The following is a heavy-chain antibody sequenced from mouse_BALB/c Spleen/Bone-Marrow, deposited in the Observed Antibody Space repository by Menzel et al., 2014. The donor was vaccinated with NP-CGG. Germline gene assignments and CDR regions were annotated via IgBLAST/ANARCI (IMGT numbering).Heavy chain of an antibody. CDR3: ASTITTVVAEDAMDY. V-gene: IGHV5-6*01. J-gene: IGHJ4*01. D-gene: IGHD1-1*01. CDR2: ISSGGSYT. Sequence: EVKLVESGGDLVKLGGSLKLSCAASGFTFSSYGMSWVRQTPDKRLEWVATISSGGSYTYYPDSVKGRFTISRDNAKNTLYLQMSSLKSEDTAMYYCASTITTVVAEDAMDYWGQGTSVTVSS. CDR1: GFTFSSYG.